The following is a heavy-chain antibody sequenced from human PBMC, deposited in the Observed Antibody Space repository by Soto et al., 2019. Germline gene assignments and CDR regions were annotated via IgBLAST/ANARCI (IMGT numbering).Heavy chain of an antibody. CDR1: GYTFTSYG. D-gene: IGHD3-22*01. CDR2: ISAYNGNT. Sequence: ASVKVSCKASGYTFTSYGISWVRQAPGQGLEWMGWISAYNGNTNYAQKLQGRVTMTTDTSTSTAYMELRSLRSDDTAVYYCAAYYYDSSGYGYYYYYGMDVWGQGTTVTVS. CDR3: AAYYYDSSGYGYYYYYGMDV. J-gene: IGHJ6*02. V-gene: IGHV1-18*04.